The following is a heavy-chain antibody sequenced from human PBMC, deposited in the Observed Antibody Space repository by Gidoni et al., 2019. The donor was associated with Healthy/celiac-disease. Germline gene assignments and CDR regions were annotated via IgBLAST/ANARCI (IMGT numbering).Heavy chain of an antibody. D-gene: IGHD3-22*01. CDR1: GFTFSSYE. CDR3: AKTGYDSSGYPGRAFDI. Sequence: EVQLVESGGGLVQPGGSLRLSCAASGFTFSSYEMNWVRQAPGKGLEWVSYISSRGSTIYYADSVKGRFTISRDNAKNSLYLQMNSLRAEDTAVYYCAKTGYDSSGYPGRAFDIWGQGTMVTVSS. J-gene: IGHJ3*02. V-gene: IGHV3-48*03. CDR2: ISSRGSTI.